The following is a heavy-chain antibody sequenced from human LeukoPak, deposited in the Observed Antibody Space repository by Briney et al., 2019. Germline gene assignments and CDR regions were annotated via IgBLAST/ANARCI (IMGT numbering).Heavy chain of an antibody. CDR1: GVSIITFF. Sequence: SETLSLTCAVSGVSIITFFWSWIRHTPGNGLEWMVYIYYSGSTNCNPSLKRRVTISVATSKTQFSLRLRSVTAADTAVYSCARAVLQYNSAWYAGFDYWGQGTLVTVSS. CDR3: ARAVLQYNSAWYAGFDY. J-gene: IGHJ4*02. CDR2: IYYSGST. D-gene: IGHD6-19*01. V-gene: IGHV4-59*08.